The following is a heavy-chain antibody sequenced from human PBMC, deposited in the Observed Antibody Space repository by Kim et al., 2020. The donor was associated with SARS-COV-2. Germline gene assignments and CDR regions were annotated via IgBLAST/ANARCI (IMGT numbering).Heavy chain of an antibody. Sequence: GGSLRLSCAASGFTVSTNYMSWVRQAPGKGLDWVSTIYAGGSAYYADSVKGRFAISRDNFKNTLYLHMNSLRSEDAALYYSARHYYDSSGFYSDSRGQRTLITVPT. CDR3: ARHYYDSSGFYSDS. V-gene: IGHV3-66*04. J-gene: IGHJ4*02. CDR1: GFTVSTNY. D-gene: IGHD3-22*01. CDR2: IYAGGSA.